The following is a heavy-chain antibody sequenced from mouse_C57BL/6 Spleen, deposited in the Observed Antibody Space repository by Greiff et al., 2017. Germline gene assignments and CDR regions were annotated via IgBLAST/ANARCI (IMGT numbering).Heavy chain of an antibody. Sequence: QVQLQQPGAELVKPGASVKLSCKASGYTFTSYWMQWVKQRPGQGLEWIGEIDPSDSYTNYNQKFKGKATLTVDTSSSTAYMQLSSLTSEDSAVYYCARHHYYAMDYWGQGTSVTVSS. CDR3: ARHHYYAMDY. V-gene: IGHV1-50*01. CDR2: IDPSDSYT. J-gene: IGHJ4*01. CDR1: GYTFTSYW.